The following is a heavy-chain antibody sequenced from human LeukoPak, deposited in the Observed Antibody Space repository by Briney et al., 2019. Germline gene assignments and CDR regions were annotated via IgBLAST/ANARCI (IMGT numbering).Heavy chain of an antibody. V-gene: IGHV4-61*02. J-gene: IGHJ5*02. CDR3: AREGCTNGVCYIAWFDP. D-gene: IGHD2-8*01. CDR1: GGSISSGSYY. CDR2: NYTNRST. Sequence: SQTLSLTCTVSGGSISSGSYYWSWIRQPAGKGLEWIGRNYTNRSTNYNPSLMSRVTISVDTSKNQFSLKLSSVTAADTAVYYCAREGCTNGVCYIAWFDPWGQGTLVTVSS.